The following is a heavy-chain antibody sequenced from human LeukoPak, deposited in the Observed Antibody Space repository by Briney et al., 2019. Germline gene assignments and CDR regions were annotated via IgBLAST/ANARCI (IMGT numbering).Heavy chain of an antibody. CDR1: GFTFSSYN. J-gene: IGHJ4*02. Sequence: PGGSLRLSCAASGFTFSSYNMNWVRQAPGKGLEWVSSISDSISYIYYADSVKGRFTISRDNSRNTLYLQMNSLRPEDTAVYYCGGLAVFDYWGQGTLVTVSS. D-gene: IGHD2-15*01. V-gene: IGHV3-21*01. CDR3: GGLAVFDY. CDR2: ISDSISYI.